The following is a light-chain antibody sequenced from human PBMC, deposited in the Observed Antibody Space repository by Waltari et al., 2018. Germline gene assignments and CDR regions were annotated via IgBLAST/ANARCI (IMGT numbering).Light chain of an antibody. CDR3: QTWGTGIRV. V-gene: IGLV4-69*01. J-gene: IGLJ3*02. CDR2: FNSEGSH. Sequence: QLVLTQSPSASASLGASVKLTCTLSSGHSSYAIAWPQQQPEKGPRYLLKFNSEGSHTKGDGLPERFSGSSSGAGRYLTISSLQSEEEADYYCQTWGTGIRVFGGGTKLTVL. CDR1: SGHSSYA.